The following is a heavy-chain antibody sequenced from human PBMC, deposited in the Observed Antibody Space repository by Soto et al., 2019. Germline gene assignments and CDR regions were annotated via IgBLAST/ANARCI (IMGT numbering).Heavy chain of an antibody. CDR1: GYTFTGYY. V-gene: IGHV1-2*02. D-gene: IGHD3-10*01. CDR2: INPNSGGT. Sequence: VKVSCKASGYTFTGYYMHWVRQAPGQGLEWMGWINPNSGGTNYAQKFQGRVTMTRDTSISTAYMELSRLRSDDTAVYYCASGYYHGSGSYYTLDVWGQGTTVTVSS. J-gene: IGHJ6*02. CDR3: ASGYYHGSGSYYTLDV.